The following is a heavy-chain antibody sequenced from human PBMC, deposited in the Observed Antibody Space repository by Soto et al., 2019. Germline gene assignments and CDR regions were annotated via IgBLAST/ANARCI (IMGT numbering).Heavy chain of an antibody. V-gene: IGHV3-15*01. CDR3: TTTYCSSTSCYSRIYYYYYMDV. Sequence: PGGSLRLSCAASGFTFSNAWMSWVRQAPGKGLEWVGRIKSKTDGGTTDYAAPVKGRFTISRDDSKNTLYLQMNSLKTEDTAVYYCTTTYCSSTSCYSRIYYYYYMDVWGKGTTVTVSS. J-gene: IGHJ6*03. D-gene: IGHD2-2*01. CDR1: GFTFSNAW. CDR2: IKSKTDGGTT.